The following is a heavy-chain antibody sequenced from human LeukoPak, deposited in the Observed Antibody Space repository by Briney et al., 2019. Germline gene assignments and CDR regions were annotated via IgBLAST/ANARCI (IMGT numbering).Heavy chain of an antibody. CDR2: ISGNNDNP. J-gene: IGHJ4*02. CDR1: VYTFSNFG. CDR3: ARDGTSTDDY. D-gene: IGHD2-2*01. Sequence: ASVKVSCKTSVYTFSNFGINWVRQAPGQGLEWMAWISGNNDNPNYGQKFQGRFTVTTDSSTSTAYMELRNLRSDDTAVYYCARDGTSTDDYWGQGTLVTVSS. V-gene: IGHV1-18*01.